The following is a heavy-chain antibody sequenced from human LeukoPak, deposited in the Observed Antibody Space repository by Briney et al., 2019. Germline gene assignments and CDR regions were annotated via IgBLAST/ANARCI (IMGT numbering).Heavy chain of an antibody. CDR3: TRDKNSVAAAGIPDY. V-gene: IGHV3-49*03. D-gene: IGHD6-13*01. CDR1: GFTFGDYA. CDR2: IRSKAYGGTT. Sequence: GGSLRLSCTASGFTFGDYAMSWFRQAPGKGLEWGGFIRSKAYGGTTEYAASVKGRFTISRDDSKSIAYLQMNSLKTEDTAVYYCTRDKNSVAAAGIPDYWGQGTLVTVSS. J-gene: IGHJ4*02.